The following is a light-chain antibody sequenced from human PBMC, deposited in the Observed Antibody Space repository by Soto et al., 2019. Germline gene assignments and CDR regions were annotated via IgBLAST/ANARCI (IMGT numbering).Light chain of an antibody. J-gene: IGKJ1*01. CDR2: AAS. Sequence: DLQMTQSPSSLSASVGDRVTITCRASQSITKYLNWYQQKPGKAPRLLIYAASNLQSGVPSRFSGSGSGTDFTLTISSLQPEDLATYYCQHNDQNPPWTGGPGTMVEIK. V-gene: IGKV1-39*01. CDR3: QHNDQNPPWT. CDR1: QSITKY.